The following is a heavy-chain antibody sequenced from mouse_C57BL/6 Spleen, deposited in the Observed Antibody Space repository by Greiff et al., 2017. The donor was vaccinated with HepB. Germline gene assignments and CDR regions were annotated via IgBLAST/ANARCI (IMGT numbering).Heavy chain of an antibody. J-gene: IGHJ3*01. CDR3: AREGLRPFAY. CDR1: GFTFSSYA. D-gene: IGHD2-2*01. Sequence: EVNLVESGGGLVKPGGSLKLSCAASGFTFSSYAMSWVRQTPEKRLEWVATISDGGSYTYYPDNVKGRFTISRDNAKNNLYLQMSHLKSEDTAMYYCAREGLRPFAYWGQGTLVTVSA. V-gene: IGHV5-4*01. CDR2: ISDGGSYT.